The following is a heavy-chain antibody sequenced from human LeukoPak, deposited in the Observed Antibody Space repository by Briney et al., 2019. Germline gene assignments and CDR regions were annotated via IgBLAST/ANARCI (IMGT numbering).Heavy chain of an antibody. CDR2: IYYSGST. Sequence: PQTLSLTCTVSGGSISSGGYYWSWIRQHPGKGLEWIGYIYYSGSTYYNPSLKSRVTISVDTSKNQFSLKLSSVTAADTAVYYCARGTPSITMIVVVTSAFDIWGQGTMVTVSS. D-gene: IGHD3-22*01. CDR1: GGSISSGGYY. J-gene: IGHJ3*02. V-gene: IGHV4-31*03. CDR3: ARGTPSITMIVVVTSAFDI.